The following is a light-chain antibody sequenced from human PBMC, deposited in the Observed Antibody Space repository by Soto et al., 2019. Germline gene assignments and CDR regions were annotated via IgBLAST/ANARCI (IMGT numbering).Light chain of an antibody. CDR1: QSLLHSNGYNY. Sequence: DIVMTQSPLSLSVTPGEPASISCRSSQSLLHSNGYNYLNWYLQKPGQSPQLLIYLGSNRASGVPARFSGSGSGTDFTLKISRVEAEDVGVYYCVQALQNRAFGPGTKVDVK. V-gene: IGKV2-28*01. CDR2: LGS. CDR3: VQALQNRA. J-gene: IGKJ3*01.